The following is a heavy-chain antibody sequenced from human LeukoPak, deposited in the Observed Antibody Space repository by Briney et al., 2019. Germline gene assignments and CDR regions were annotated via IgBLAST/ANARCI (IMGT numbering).Heavy chain of an antibody. D-gene: IGHD3-10*01. CDR3: ARYGADVLLWCGESGYGMDV. CDR2: ISSSSSYT. Sequence: PGGSLRLSCAASGLTFSDYYTRWTRQAPGKGLEWVSYISSSSSYTNYADSVKGRFTISRDNAKNSLYLQMNSLRAEGSAVYDCARYGADVLLWCGESGYGMDVWGKGTTVTVSS. V-gene: IGHV3-11*06. CDR1: GLTFSDYY. J-gene: IGHJ6*04.